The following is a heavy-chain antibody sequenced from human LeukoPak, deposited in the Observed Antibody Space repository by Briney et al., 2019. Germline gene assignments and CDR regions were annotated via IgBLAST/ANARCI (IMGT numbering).Heavy chain of an antibody. CDR1: GFTFSSYS. V-gene: IGHV3-23*01. CDR3: AKDVERWLHGGFDY. D-gene: IGHD5-24*01. J-gene: IGHJ4*02. Sequence: GGSLRLSCAASGFTFSSYSMNWVRQAPGKGLEWVSAISGSGDSTYYADSVKGRFTISRNNSKNTLYLQMNSLRAEDTAVYYCAKDVERWLHGGFDYWGQGTLVTVSS. CDR2: ISGSGDST.